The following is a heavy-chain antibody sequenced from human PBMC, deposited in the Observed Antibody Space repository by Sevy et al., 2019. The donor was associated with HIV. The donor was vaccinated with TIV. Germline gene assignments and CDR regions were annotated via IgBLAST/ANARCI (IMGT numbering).Heavy chain of an antibody. CDR3: AKDRYYDFWSGYGPNWFDP. V-gene: IGHV3-23*01. D-gene: IGHD3-3*01. CDR1: GFTFSSYA. CDR2: ISGSGGST. J-gene: IGHJ5*02. Sequence: WGSLRLSCAASGFTFSSYAMSWVRQAPGKGLEWVSAISGSGGSTYYADSVKGRFTISRDNSKNTLYLQMNSLRAEDTAVYYCAKDRYYDFWSGYGPNWFDPWGQGTLVTVSS.